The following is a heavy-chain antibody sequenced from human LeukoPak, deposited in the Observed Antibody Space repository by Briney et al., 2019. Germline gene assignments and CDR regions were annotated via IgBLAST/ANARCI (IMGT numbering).Heavy chain of an antibody. CDR1: GGSIDTSDYY. CDR2: IYYTGTT. J-gene: IGHJ4*02. CDR3: AGGLGSYRF. D-gene: IGHD3-10*01. Sequence: SETLSLTCTISGGSIDTSDYYWGCIRQPPGKGLEWIGSIYYTGTTYYNPSLKSRVAISEDTSKNQFSLQLSSVTAADTAVYYCAGGLGSYRFWGQGTLVTVSS. V-gene: IGHV4-39*01.